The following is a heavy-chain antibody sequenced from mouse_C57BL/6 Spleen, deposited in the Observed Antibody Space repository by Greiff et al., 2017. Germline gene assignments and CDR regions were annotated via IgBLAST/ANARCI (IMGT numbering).Heavy chain of an antibody. Sequence: QVQLQQSGAELVRPGASVTLSCKASGYTFTDYEMHWVKQTPVHGLEWIGAIDPETGGPAYNQKFKGKAILTADKSSSTTYMELRRLTSEDSDVYYSTSWLWPPRDAMDDWGQGTSVTVSS. V-gene: IGHV1-15*01. CDR3: TSWLWPPRDAMDD. CDR1: GYTFTDYE. CDR2: IDPETGGP. J-gene: IGHJ4*01. D-gene: IGHD1-1*02.